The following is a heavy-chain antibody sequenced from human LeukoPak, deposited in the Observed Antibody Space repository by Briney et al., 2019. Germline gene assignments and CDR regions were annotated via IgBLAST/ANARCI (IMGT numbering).Heavy chain of an antibody. CDR2: IKQDGSEK. J-gene: IGHJ6*04. D-gene: IGHD3-10*01. CDR3: ARDIMVRGVSGMDV. V-gene: IGHV3-7*03. CDR1: GFTFSSYW. Sequence: GGSLRLSCAASGFTFSSYWMSWVRQAPGKGVEGVADIKQDGSEKYYVDSVKGGFTISRDNAKISLYLQMNSLRAEDTAVYYCARDIMVRGVSGMDVWGKGTTVTVSS.